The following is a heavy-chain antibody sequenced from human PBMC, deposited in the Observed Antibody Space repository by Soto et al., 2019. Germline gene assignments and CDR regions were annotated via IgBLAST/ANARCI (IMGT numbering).Heavy chain of an antibody. CDR2: ISSSGKTT. Sequence: GGSLRLSCAASGFTFTNYEMNWVRQAPGKGLEWISYISSSGKTTSYADSVKGRFTISRDNAKNSLYLQMNSLGAEDTAVYYCARDPEKYSGSDLGIDYWGQGTLVTVSS. J-gene: IGHJ4*02. V-gene: IGHV3-48*03. D-gene: IGHD5-12*01. CDR1: GFTFTNYE. CDR3: ARDPEKYSGSDLGIDY.